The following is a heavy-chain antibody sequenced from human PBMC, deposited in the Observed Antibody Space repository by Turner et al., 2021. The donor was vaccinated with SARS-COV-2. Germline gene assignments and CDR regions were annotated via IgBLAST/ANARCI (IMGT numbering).Heavy chain of an antibody. CDR3: ARGRTGASYYFDY. D-gene: IGHD7-27*01. J-gene: IGHJ4*02. CDR1: GFTFGKYA. CDR2: IRSTNFGGTT. Sequence: EVRVVESGGGLVQPGRSLRLSCTASGFTFGKYAMSWIRQAPGKGLEWVGFIRSTNFGGTTEYATSVGGRFNVSRDDSRTIAYLHMSSLKTEDTAVYYCARGRTGASYYFDYWGQGILVTVSS. V-gene: IGHV3-49*03.